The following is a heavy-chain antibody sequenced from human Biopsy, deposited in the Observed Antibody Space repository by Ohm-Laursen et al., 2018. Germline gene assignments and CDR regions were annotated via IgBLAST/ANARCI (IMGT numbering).Heavy chain of an antibody. CDR1: GGPFSTYA. J-gene: IGHJ1*01. CDR2: IIPMLDVA. V-gene: IGHV1-69*04. Sequence: SSVKVSCKASGGPFSTYAVSWVRQAPGQGLEWMGKIIPMLDVANYAQKFQGRVTITADKPTSTAYMELASLRSEDTAVYYCAIYGGTEPEGDWGQGTLVTVSS. CDR3: AIYGGTEPEGD. D-gene: IGHD3-16*01.